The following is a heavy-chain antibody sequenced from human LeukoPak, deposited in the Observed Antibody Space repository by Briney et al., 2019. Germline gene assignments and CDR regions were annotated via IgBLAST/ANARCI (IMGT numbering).Heavy chain of an antibody. CDR2: IIPIFGTA. J-gene: IGHJ4*02. CDR3: ARARVITFGELRYFDY. CDR1: GGTFSSYA. V-gene: IGHV1-69*13. D-gene: IGHD3-16*01. Sequence: SVKVSCKASGGTFSSYAISWVRQAPGQGLEWMGGIIPIFGTANYAQKFQGRVTITADESTSTAYMELSSLRSEDTAVYYCARARVITFGELRYFDYWGQGTLVTVSS.